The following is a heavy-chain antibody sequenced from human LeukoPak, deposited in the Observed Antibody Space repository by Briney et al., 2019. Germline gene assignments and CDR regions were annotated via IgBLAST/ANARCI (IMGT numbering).Heavy chain of an antibody. D-gene: IGHD1-1*01. CDR2: IRSKAHRYAT. CDR1: GFTLSGSA. CDR3: TRHERDWNDLFGANAFDI. Sequence: GGSLRLSRAASGFTLSGSAMHWVRQASGEGPEWVGRIRSKAHRYATAYAPSVKGRFTISRDDSKNTAYLQMNSLKTEDTAVYYCTRHERDWNDLFGANAFDIWGQGTMVTVSS. V-gene: IGHV3-73*01. J-gene: IGHJ3*02.